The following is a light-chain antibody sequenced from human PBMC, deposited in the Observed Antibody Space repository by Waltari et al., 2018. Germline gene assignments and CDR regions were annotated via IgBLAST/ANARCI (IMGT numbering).Light chain of an antibody. CDR2: DVT. J-gene: IGLJ1*01. CDR3: TAYTGGSPRYV. V-gene: IGLV2-14*03. CDR1: SRDVGRSNY. Sequence: QSALTQPASVSGSPGQSIPISCSGTSRDVGRSNYFSWYQQHPGKAPKLVIHDVTNRPSGTSDRFSGSKSGNTASLSIAGLQAEDEADYYCTAYTGGSPRYVFGTGTKVTVL.